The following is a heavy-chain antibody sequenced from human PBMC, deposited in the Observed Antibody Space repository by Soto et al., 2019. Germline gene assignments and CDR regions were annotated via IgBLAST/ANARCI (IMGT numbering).Heavy chain of an antibody. D-gene: IGHD2-15*01. V-gene: IGHV3-33*01. CDR1: GFTFSSYG. J-gene: IGHJ6*02. CDR2: IWYDGSNK. Sequence: GGSLRLSCAASGFTFSSYGMHWVRQSPGKGLEWVAVIWYDGSNKYYADSVKGRFTISRDNSKNTLYLQMNSLRAEDTAVYYCARSYCSGGSCYRYYYGMDVWGQGTTVTVSS. CDR3: ARSYCSGGSCYRYYYGMDV.